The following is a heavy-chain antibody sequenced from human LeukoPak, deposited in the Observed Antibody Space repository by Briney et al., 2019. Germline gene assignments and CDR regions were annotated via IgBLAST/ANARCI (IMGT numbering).Heavy chain of an antibody. V-gene: IGHV3-30*02. J-gene: IGHJ4*02. CDR2: IRYDESKK. CDR3: AKDVRGEAAAQDS. CDR1: GFTFSTHG. D-gene: IGHD6-13*01. Sequence: GSLRLSCSASGFTFSTHGMHWVRQAPGKGPEWVAVIRYDESKKYYADSVKGRFTISRDNSKSTLHLQMNSLRADDTAVYYCAKDVRGEAAAQDSWGQGTLVTVSS.